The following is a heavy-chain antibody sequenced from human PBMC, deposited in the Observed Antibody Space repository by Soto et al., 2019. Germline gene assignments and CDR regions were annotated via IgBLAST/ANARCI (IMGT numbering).Heavy chain of an antibody. CDR2: VFPGDSDT. D-gene: IGHD3-10*01. Sequence: GESLKISCKGSGFTFTSYWIAWVRQMPGKGPEWMGVVFPGDSDTRYSPSFQGQVIISADKSTSTAYLQWSSLKASDTAIYYCARQGECFYQRQIDFWGQGTLVKVSS. V-gene: IGHV5-51*01. CDR3: ARQGECFYQRQIDF. J-gene: IGHJ4*02. CDR1: GFTFTSYW.